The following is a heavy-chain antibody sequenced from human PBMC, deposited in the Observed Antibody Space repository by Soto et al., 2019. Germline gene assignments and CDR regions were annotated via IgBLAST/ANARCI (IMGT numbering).Heavy chain of an antibody. CDR3: ARGYVGPEVLFDI. D-gene: IGHD2-15*01. J-gene: IGHJ3*02. Sequence: QVQLVQSGSEVKKPGASVKVSCKASGYTFTNYGISWLRQAPGQGLEWMGWVSSYNGKTKYAQKIQGRVSMTRDTTTSTAYMELRSLTSDDTAVYYCARGYVGPEVLFDIWGQGTMVTVSS. CDR2: VSSYNGKT. CDR1: GYTFTNYG. V-gene: IGHV1-18*01.